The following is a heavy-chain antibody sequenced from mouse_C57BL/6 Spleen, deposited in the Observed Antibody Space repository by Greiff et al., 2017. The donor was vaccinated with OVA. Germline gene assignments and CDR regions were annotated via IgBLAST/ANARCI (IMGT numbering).Heavy chain of an antibody. CDR2: INYDGSST. Sequence: DVKLVESEGGLVQPGSSMKLSCTASGFTFSDYYMAWVRQVPEKGLEWVANINYDGSSTYYLDSLKSRFIISRDNAKNILYLQMSSLKSEDTATYYCARDRRYYYDYWGQGTTLTVSS. V-gene: IGHV5-16*01. J-gene: IGHJ2*01. CDR3: ARDRRYYYDY. CDR1: GFTFSDYY. D-gene: IGHD1-1*01.